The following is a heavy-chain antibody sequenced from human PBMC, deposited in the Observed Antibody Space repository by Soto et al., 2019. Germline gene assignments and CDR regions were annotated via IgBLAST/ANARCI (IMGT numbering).Heavy chain of an antibody. CDR2: IYYSWST. D-gene: IGHD6-19*01. CDR1: GCSMSSFGYY. V-gene: IGHV4-31*03. J-gene: IGHJ5*02. CDR3: ARVIRGAVAGTDWFDP. Sequence: PAETLSLTCTVSGCSMSSFGYYWSWIRHHPGKGLEWIGYIYYSWSTYYNPSLKSRVTISVDTSKNQFSLKLSSVTAADTAVYYCARVIRGAVAGTDWFDPWGQGTLVTVSS.